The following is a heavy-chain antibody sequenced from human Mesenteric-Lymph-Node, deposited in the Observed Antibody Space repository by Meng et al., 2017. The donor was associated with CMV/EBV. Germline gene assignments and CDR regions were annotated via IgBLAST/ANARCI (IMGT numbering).Heavy chain of an antibody. J-gene: IGHJ4*02. D-gene: IGHD2-2*01. CDR1: GYTFTGYY. V-gene: IGHV1-2*02. Sequence: VKVSCKASGYTFTGYYIHWVRQAPGQGLEWMGWINPNSGGTNYAQKFQGRVTMTRDTSITTAYMELSRLRSDDTAVYYCARDSRLNQVSYFDYWGQGPLVTVSS. CDR2: INPNSGGT. CDR3: ARDSRLNQVSYFDY.